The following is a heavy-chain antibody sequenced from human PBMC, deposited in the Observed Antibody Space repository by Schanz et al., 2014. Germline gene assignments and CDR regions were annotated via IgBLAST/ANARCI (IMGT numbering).Heavy chain of an antibody. V-gene: IGHV1-46*03. CDR3: ARDGEAAAGCDY. CDR1: GYTFTSYY. J-gene: IGHJ4*02. CDR2: INPSGGST. Sequence: QVQLVQSGAEVKKPGASVKVSCKASGYTFTSYYMHWVRQAPGQGLEWMGIINPSGGSTSYAQKCQGRVTMTRDTSTSTVYMELSSLRSEDTAVYYCARDGEAAAGCDYWGQGILVTVSP. D-gene: IGHD6-13*01.